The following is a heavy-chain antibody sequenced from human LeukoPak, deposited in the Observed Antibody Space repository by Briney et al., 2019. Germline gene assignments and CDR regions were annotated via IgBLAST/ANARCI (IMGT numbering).Heavy chain of an antibody. D-gene: IGHD2-2*02. CDR2: ISWNSGSI. V-gene: IGHV3-9*01. CDR3: AKAFSTTKKNKYQLLHPLHYFDY. CDR1: GFTFDDYA. J-gene: IGHJ4*02. Sequence: GRSLRLSCAASGFTFDDYAMHWVRQAPGKGLEWVSGISWNSGSIGYADSVKGRFTISRDNAKNSLYLQMDSLRAEDTALYYCAKAFSTTKKNKYQLLHPLHYFDYWGQGTLVTVSS.